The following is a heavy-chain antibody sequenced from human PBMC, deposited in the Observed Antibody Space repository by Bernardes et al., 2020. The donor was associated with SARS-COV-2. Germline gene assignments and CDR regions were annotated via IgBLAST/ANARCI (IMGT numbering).Heavy chain of an antibody. D-gene: IGHD3-9*01. CDR1: GCSISSYY. CDR2: IYYSGST. J-gene: IGHJ4*02. V-gene: IGHV4-59*01. CDR3: ARVQTPIKGLDY. Sequence: TLSLTCTVSGCSISSYYWSWIRQPPGKGLEWIGYIYYSGSTNYNPSLKSRVTISVDTSKNQFSLKLSSVTAADTAVYYCARVQTPIKGLDYWGQGTLVTVSS.